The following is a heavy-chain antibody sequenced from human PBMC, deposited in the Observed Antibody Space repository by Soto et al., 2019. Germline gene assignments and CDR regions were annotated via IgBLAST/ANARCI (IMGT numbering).Heavy chain of an antibody. J-gene: IGHJ4*02. Sequence: EVQLVESGGGLVQPGGSLRLSCAASGFTFRSYWMQWVRQAPGKGLVWVSWINSDGSSTSYADSVKGRFTISRDNAKNTLYLQMHSLRAENTAVYYCARGGSSLNFDSWGQGTLVTVSS. CDR1: GFTFRSYW. V-gene: IGHV3-74*01. D-gene: IGHD6-6*01. CDR3: ARGGSSLNFDS. CDR2: INSDGSST.